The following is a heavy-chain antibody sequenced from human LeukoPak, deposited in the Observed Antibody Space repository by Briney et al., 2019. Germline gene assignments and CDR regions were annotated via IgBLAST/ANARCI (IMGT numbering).Heavy chain of an antibody. V-gene: IGHV4-34*01. CDR3: ARGENSIFGVGTFDY. Sequence: SETLSLTCAVYGGSFSGYYWSWIRQPPGKGLEWIGEINHSGSTNYNPSLKSRVTISVDTSKNQFSLKLSSVTAADTAVYYCARGENSIFGVGTFDYWGQGTLVTVSS. J-gene: IGHJ4*02. CDR1: GGSFSGYY. D-gene: IGHD3-3*02. CDR2: INHSGST.